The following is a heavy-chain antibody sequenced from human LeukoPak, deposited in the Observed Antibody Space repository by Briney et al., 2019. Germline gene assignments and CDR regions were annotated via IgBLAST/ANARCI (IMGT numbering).Heavy chain of an antibody. CDR3: AKVASGGSCYDY. J-gene: IGHJ4*02. CDR2: ISYDGSNK. Sequence: GGSLRLSCAASGFTFSSYGMHWVRQAPGKGLEWVAVISYDGSNKYYADSVKGRFTISRDNSKNTLYLQMNSLRAEDTAVYYCAKVASGGSCYDYWGREPWSPSPQ. D-gene: IGHD2-15*01. CDR1: GFTFSSYG. V-gene: IGHV3-30*18.